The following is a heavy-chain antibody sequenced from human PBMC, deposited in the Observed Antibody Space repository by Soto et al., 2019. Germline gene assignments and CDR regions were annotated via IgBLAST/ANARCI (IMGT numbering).Heavy chain of an antibody. V-gene: IGHV4-59*01. Sequence: SETLSLTCTVSGGSISSYYWSWIRQPPGKGLEWIGYIYYSGSTNYNPSLKSRVTISVDTSKNQFSLKLSSVTAADTAVYYCARSSPWEVWFAPWGQGTLVTVSS. CDR1: GGSISSYY. CDR3: ARSSPWEVWFAP. CDR2: IYYSGST. D-gene: IGHD1-26*01. J-gene: IGHJ5*02.